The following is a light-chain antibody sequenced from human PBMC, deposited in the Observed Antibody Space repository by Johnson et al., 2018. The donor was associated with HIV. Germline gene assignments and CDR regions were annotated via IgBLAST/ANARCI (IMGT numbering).Light chain of an antibody. J-gene: IGLJ1*01. V-gene: IGLV1-51*01. CDR1: SSNIGNNY. CDR3: GTWDTSLSPGGV. Sequence: QSVLSQPPSVSAAPGQKVTISCSGSSSNIGNNYVSWYQQIPGTAPKLLIYGNNKRPSGIPDRFSGSKSGTSATLGITGLQTGDEADYYCGTWDTSLSPGGVFGTGTKVSVL. CDR2: GNN.